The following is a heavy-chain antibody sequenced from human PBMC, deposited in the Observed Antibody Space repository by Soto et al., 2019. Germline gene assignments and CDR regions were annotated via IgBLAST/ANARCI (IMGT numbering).Heavy chain of an antibody. V-gene: IGHV3-11*01. D-gene: IGHD3-16*02. CDR3: ARDYRKARHPTDY. CDR1: GFTFSDYY. CDR2: ISSSGRTI. J-gene: IGHJ4*02. Sequence: PGRSLRLSCAASGFTFSDYYLSGVRQAPGKGLEWVSYISSSGRTIYYADSVKGRFTISRDNAKNSLYLQMNSLRAEDTAVYYCARDYRKARHPTDYWGQGTLVTVRS.